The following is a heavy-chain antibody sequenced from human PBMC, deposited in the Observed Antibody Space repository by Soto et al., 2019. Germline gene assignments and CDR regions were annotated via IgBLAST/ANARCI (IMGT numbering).Heavy chain of an antibody. CDR3: Y. Sequence: ESGGGVVQPGRSLRLSCAASGFTFSSYGMHWVRQAPGKGLEWVAVIWYDGSNKYYADSVKGRFTISRDNSEDTAVYYCARDYLVIPHRVIDYWGQGTLVTVSS. J-gene: IGHJ4*02. CDR2: IWYDGSNK. D-gene: IGHD2-21*01. CDR1: GFTFSSYG. V-gene: IGHV3-33*01.